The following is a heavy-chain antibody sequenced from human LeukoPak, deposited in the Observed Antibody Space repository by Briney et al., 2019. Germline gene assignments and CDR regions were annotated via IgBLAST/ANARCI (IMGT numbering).Heavy chain of an antibody. D-gene: IGHD6-6*01. CDR2: ISGSGGST. CDR1: GFTFSSYA. V-gene: IGHV3-23*01. Sequence: GGSLRLSCAASGFTFSSYAMSWVRQAPGKGLEWVSAISGSGGSTYYADSVKGRFTISRDNSKNTLYLQMNSLRAEDTAVYYCAKDSCYSSSPPIFYYYYMDVWGKGTTVTVSS. CDR3: AKDSCYSSSPPIFYYYYMDV. J-gene: IGHJ6*03.